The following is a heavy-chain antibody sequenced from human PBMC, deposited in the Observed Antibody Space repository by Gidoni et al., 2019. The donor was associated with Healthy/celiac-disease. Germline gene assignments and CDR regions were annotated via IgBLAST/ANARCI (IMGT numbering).Heavy chain of an antibody. D-gene: IGHD6-19*01. J-gene: IGHJ4*02. CDR2: IDWDDDK. V-gene: IGHV2-70*15. Sequence: QLTLRESGPSLFRPTQTLTLTCTFAGFCLSTSGMWVSWLRQPPGKALEWLARIDWDDDKYYSTSLKTRLTISKDTSKNQVVLTMTNMDPVDTATYYCARIAVAATGGIDYWGQGTLVTVSS. CDR1: GFCLSTSGMW. CDR3: ARIAVAATGGIDY.